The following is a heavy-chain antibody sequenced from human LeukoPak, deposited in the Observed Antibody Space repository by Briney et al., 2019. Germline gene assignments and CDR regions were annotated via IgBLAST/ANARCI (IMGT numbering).Heavy chain of an antibody. J-gene: IGHJ4*02. CDR1: GFTFSNFW. V-gene: IGHV3-7*04. CDR2: IHPEGNEK. CDR3: ARGDDFSGDH. D-gene: IGHD1-1*01. Sequence: GGSLRLSCAVSGFTFSNFWMSWVRQAPGRGLEWVTNIHPEGNEKYHVESVKGRFTISRDNTKNLLFLQMNGLRVEDTAVYYCARGDDFSGDHWGQGTLVTVSS.